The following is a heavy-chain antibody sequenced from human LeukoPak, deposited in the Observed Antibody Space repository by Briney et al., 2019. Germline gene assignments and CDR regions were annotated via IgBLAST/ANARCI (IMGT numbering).Heavy chain of an antibody. D-gene: IGHD1-7*01. V-gene: IGHV3-21*01. CDR1: GFTFSSYS. J-gene: IGHJ4*02. CDR3: ARAHNWKYGTFDY. CDR2: ISSSSSYI. Sequence: GGSLRLSCAASGFTFSSYSMSWVRQAPGKGLEWVSSISSSSSYIYYADSVKGRFTISRDNAKNSLYLQMNSLRAEDTAVYYCARAHNWKYGTFDYWGQGTLVTVSS.